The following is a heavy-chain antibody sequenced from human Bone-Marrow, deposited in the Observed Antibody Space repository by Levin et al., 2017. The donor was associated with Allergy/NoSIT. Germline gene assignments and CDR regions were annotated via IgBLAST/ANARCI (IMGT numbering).Heavy chain of an antibody. Sequence: GSLRLSCTVSGGSVSSGSYYWSWIRQPPGKGLEWIGYIYYSGSTNYNPSLKSRVTISVDTSKNQFSLKLSSVTAADTAVYYCARDRWLQFIFDYWGQGTLVTVSS. J-gene: IGHJ4*02. V-gene: IGHV4-61*01. CDR1: GGSVSSGSYY. CDR2: IYYSGST. D-gene: IGHD5-24*01. CDR3: ARDRWLQFIFDY.